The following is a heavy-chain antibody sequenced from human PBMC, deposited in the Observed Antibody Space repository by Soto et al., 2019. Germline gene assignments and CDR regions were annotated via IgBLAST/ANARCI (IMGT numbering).Heavy chain of an antibody. CDR1: GFTFSSYA. D-gene: IGHD1-26*01. J-gene: IGHJ4*02. Sequence: GGSLRLSCAASGFTFSSYAMSWVRQAPGKGPEWVSAISGSGGSTYYADSVKGRFTISRDNSKNTLYLQMNSLRAEDTAVYYCEKDSRLYRPLDYWGQGTLVTLSS. CDR2: ISGSGGST. V-gene: IGHV3-23*01. CDR3: EKDSRLYRPLDY.